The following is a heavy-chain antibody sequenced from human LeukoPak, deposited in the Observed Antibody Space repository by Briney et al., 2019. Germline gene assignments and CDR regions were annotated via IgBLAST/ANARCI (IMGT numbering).Heavy chain of an antibody. V-gene: IGHV3-21*01. J-gene: IGHJ6*02. CDR2: ISSSSSYI. Sequence: GGSLRLSCAASGFTFSSYAMSWVRQAPGKGLEWVSSISSSSSYIYYADSVKGRFTISRDNAKNSLYLQMNSLRAEDTAVYYCARVMVAATSYYYYGMDVWGQGTTVTVSS. CDR1: GFTFSSYA. D-gene: IGHD2-15*01. CDR3: ARVMVAATSYYYYGMDV.